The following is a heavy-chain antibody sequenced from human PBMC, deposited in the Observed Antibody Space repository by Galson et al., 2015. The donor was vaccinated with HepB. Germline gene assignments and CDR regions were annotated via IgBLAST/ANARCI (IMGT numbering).Heavy chain of an antibody. Sequence: SLRLSCAASGFTFSNAWMSWVRQAPGKGLEWVGRIKSKTDGGTTDYAAPVKGRFTISRDDSKNTLYLQMNSLKTEDTAVYYCTTTFDYGHTGFYYYYGMDVWGQGTTVTVSS. CDR1: GFTFSNAW. V-gene: IGHV3-15*01. CDR2: IKSKTDGGTT. CDR3: TTTFDYGHTGFYYYYGMDV. J-gene: IGHJ6*02. D-gene: IGHD4-17*01.